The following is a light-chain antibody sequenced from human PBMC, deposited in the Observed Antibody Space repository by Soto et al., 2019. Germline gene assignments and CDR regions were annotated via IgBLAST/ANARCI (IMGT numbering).Light chain of an antibody. CDR3: SSDTGDNNGV. CDR2: DVS. CDR1: SSDVGSYNY. J-gene: IGLJ2*01. Sequence: QSVLTQPASVSGSPGQSITISCTGTSSDVGSYNYVSWYQQHPGQAPRLMIYDVSNRPSGVSNRFSGSNSGNTASLSISGLQAEDEADYYCSSDTGDNNGVFGGGTKLTVL. V-gene: IGLV2-14*03.